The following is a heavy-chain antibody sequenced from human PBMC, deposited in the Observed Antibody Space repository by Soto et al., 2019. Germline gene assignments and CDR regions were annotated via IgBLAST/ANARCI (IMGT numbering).Heavy chain of an antibody. CDR1: GFTFSSYG. V-gene: IGHV3-33*01. D-gene: IGHD4-17*01. CDR3: ARDGDGYYFDY. CDR2: IWYDGSNK. Sequence: QVQLVESGGGVVQPGRSLRLSCAASGFTFSSYGMHWVRQAPGKGLEWVAVIWYDGSNKYYADSVKGRFTISRDNSKNTLYLQMNSLRAEDTAVHYCARDGDGYYFDYWGQGTLVTVSS. J-gene: IGHJ4*02.